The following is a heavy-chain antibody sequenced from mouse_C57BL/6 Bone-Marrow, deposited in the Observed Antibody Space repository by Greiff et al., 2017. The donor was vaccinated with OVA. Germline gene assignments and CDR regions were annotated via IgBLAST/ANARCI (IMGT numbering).Heavy chain of an antibody. CDR1: GFTFSDYG. CDR2: ISNLAYSI. V-gene: IGHV5-15*01. D-gene: IGHD2-12*01. Sequence: EVKVVESGGGLVQPGGSLKLSCAASGFTFSDYGMAWVRQAPRKGPEWVAFISNLAYSIYYADTVTGRFTISRENAKNTLYLEMSSLRSEDTAMYYCASLYSPYAMDYWGQGTSVTVSS. J-gene: IGHJ4*01. CDR3: ASLYSPYAMDY.